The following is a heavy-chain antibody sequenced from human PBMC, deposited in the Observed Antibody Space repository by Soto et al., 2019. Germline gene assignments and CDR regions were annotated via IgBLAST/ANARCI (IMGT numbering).Heavy chain of an antibody. V-gene: IGHV4-31*03. Sequence: QVQLQESGPGLVDPSQTLSLTCTVSGDSVSSGDSYWSWIRQHPGKGLEWIGYIYYNGNTYYNQCLKSRVTISVDTSKNQSSLKLSSVTAADTAVYYCARAPEYGSSSGGFDHWCQGTLVTVSS. CDR2: IYYNGNT. J-gene: IGHJ4*02. D-gene: IGHD6-6*01. CDR1: GDSVSSGDSY. CDR3: ARAPEYGSSSGGFDH.